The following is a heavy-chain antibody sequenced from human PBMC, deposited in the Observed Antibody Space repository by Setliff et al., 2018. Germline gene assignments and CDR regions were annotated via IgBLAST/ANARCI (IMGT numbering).Heavy chain of an antibody. CDR3: ARDPQKTGDGKHAFDI. J-gene: IGHJ3*02. CDR2: INPNSGGT. Sequence: ASVKVSCKASGYTFTGYYMHWVRQAPGQGLEWMGWINPNSGGTNYAQKFQGRVTMTRDTSISTAYMELSRLRSDDKAVYYCARDPQKTGDGKHAFDIWGQGTMVTVSS. D-gene: IGHD7-27*01. CDR1: GYTFTGYY. V-gene: IGHV1-2*02.